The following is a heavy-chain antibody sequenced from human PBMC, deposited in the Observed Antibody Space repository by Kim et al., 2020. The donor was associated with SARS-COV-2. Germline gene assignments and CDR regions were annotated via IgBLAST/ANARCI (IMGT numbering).Heavy chain of an antibody. CDR1: GFTFSTYW. D-gene: IGHD2-2*01. V-gene: IGHV3-74*01. CDR2: ISSDGITT. CDR3: ARSSSTSCPCYYMDV. J-gene: IGHJ6*03. Sequence: GGSLRLSCAASGFTFSTYWMYWVRQAPGKGLVWVSRISSDGITTNYADSVKGRFTISRDNAKNTLYLQMDSLRAEDTAVYYCARSSSTSCPCYYMDVWGKGPTVTVSS.